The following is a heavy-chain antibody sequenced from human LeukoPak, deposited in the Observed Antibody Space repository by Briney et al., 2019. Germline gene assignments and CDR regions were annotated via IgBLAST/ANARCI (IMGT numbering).Heavy chain of an antibody. CDR2: VTPSGDPT. J-gene: IGHJ4*02. CDR1: GFTFSTHG. D-gene: IGHD6-13*01. Sequence: PGGSLRLSCAGSGFTFSTHGMNWVRQAPGKGLEWVSGVTPSGDPTYYADSVKGRFIISRDNSKNTMYLQMNSLRAEDTGVYYCAKDRPTVYSSSWLHFLDSWGQGTLVTVSS. CDR3: AKDRPTVYSSSWLHFLDS. V-gene: IGHV3-23*01.